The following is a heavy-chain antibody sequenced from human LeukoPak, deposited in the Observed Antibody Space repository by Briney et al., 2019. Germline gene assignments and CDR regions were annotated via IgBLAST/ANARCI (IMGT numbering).Heavy chain of an antibody. V-gene: IGHV1-8*01. CDR3: AREFHEWIQLWPLADYYYYMDV. CDR1: GNSFSNFD. CDR2: MNPNSGNT. J-gene: IGHJ6*03. Sequence: ASVKVSCQPSGNSFSNFDMNWVRQATGQGLEWMGWMNPNSGNTGYAQKFQGRVTITRNTSISTAYMELSSLRSEDTAVYYCAREFHEWIQLWPLADYYYYMDVWGKGTTVTVSS. D-gene: IGHD5-18*01.